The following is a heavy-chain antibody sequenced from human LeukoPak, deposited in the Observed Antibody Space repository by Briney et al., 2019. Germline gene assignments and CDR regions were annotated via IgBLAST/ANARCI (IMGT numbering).Heavy chain of an antibody. V-gene: IGHV4-59*01. CDR1: GGSISSYY. J-gene: IGHJ4*02. Sequence: PSETLSLTCTVSGGSISSYYWSWIRQPPGKGLEWIGYIYYSGSTNYNPSLKSRVTISVDTSKNQFSLKLSAVTAADTAVYYCATMVRGVTDYWGQGTLVTVSS. CDR3: ATMVRGVTDY. CDR2: IYYSGST. D-gene: IGHD3-10*01.